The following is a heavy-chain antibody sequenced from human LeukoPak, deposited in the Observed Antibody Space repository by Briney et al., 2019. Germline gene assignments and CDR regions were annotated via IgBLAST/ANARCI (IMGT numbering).Heavy chain of an antibody. CDR2: ISGSGGST. J-gene: IGHJ4*02. CDR3: AARKLSGDFDY. Sequence: GGSLRLSCAASGFTFSSYAMGWVRQAPGKGLEWVSAISGSGGSTYYADSVKGRFTISRDNSKNTLYLQMNSLRAEDTAVYYCAARKLSGDFDYWGQGTLVTVSS. D-gene: IGHD3-10*01. V-gene: IGHV3-23*01. CDR1: GFTFSSYA.